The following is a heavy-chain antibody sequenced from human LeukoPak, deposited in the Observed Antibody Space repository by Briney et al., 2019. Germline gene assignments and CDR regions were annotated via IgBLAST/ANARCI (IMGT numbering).Heavy chain of an antibody. CDR3: ARARSSYGYGDAFDI. V-gene: IGHV3-7*01. D-gene: IGHD5-18*01. CDR2: IKQDGSEK. CDR1: GFTFSSYW. Sequence: GGSLRLSCAASGFTFSSYWMSWVRQAPGKGLEWLANIKQDGSEKYYVDSVKGRFTISRDNAKNSLYLQMNSLRAEDTAVYYCARARSSYGYGDAFDIWGQGTMVTVSS. J-gene: IGHJ3*02.